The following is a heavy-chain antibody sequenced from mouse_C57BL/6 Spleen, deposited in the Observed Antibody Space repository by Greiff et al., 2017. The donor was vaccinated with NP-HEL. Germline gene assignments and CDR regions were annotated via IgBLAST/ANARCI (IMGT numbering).Heavy chain of an antibody. Sequence: QQRTEQGLEWIGRIDPEDGETKYAPKFQGKATITADTSSNTAYLQLSSLTSEDTAVYYCARFGSSYVGGFAYWGQGTLVTVSA. J-gene: IGHJ3*01. CDR2: IDPEDGET. CDR3: ARFGSSYVGGFAY. V-gene: IGHV14-2*01. D-gene: IGHD1-1*01.